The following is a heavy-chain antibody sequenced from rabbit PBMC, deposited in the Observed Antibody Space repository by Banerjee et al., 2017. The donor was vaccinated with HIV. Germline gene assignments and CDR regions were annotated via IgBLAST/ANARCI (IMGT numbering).Heavy chain of an antibody. J-gene: IGHJ4*01. CDR1: GFSFSSGYD. Sequence: QSLEESGGGLVKPGASLTLTCKASGFSFSSGYDMCWVRQAPGKGLEWIACINAVTGKAVYASWAKGRFTFSKTSSTTVTLQMTSLTAAVTATYFCARDLAAVIGWNFGWWGQGTLVTVS. V-gene: IGHV1S40*01. D-gene: IGHD1-1*01. CDR2: INAVTGKA. CDR3: ARDLAAVIGWNFGW.